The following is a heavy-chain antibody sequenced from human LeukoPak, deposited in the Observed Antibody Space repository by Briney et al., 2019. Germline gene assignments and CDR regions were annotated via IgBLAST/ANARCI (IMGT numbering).Heavy chain of an antibody. V-gene: IGHV3-64*01. D-gene: IGHD1/OR15-1a*01. Sequence: GGSLRLSCAASGFTFSSYAMHWVRQAPGKGLEYVSAISSNGGSTYYANSVKGRFTISRDNAKNSLYLQMNSLRAEDTAVYYCAREEQYDAFDIWGQGTMVTVSS. J-gene: IGHJ3*02. CDR2: ISSNGGST. CDR3: AREEQYDAFDI. CDR1: GFTFSSYA.